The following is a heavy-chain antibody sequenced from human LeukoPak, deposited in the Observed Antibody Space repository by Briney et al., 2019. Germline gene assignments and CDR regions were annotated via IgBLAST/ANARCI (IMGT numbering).Heavy chain of an antibody. CDR1: GFTFSDYY. J-gene: IGHJ4*02. V-gene: IGHV3-11*01. CDR2: ISSSGSTI. CDR3: ARESKYSYGYGLVGY. Sequence: GGSLRLSCAASGFTFSDYYMSWTRQAPGKGLEWVSYISSSGSTIYYADSVKGRFIISRDNAKNSLYLQMNSLRAEDTAVYYCARESKYSYGYGLVGYWGQGTLVTVSS. D-gene: IGHD5-18*01.